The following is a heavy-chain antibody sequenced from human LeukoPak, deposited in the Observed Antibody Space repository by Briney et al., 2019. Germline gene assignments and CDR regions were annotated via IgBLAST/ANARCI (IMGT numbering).Heavy chain of an antibody. J-gene: IGHJ4*02. V-gene: IGHV3-30-3*01. D-gene: IGHD2-2*02. CDR1: GFTFSSYA. CDR3: ARTYQLLYEWDY. CDR2: ISYDGSNK. Sequence: GGSLRLSCAASGFTFSSYAMHWVRQAPGKGLEWVAVISYDGSNKYYADSVKGRFTISRDNSKNTLYLQMNSLRAEDTAVYYCARTYQLLYEWDYWGRGTLVTVSS.